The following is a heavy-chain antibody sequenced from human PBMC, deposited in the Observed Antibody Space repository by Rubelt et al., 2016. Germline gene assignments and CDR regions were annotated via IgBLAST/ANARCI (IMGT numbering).Heavy chain of an antibody. Sequence: EVQLVESGGGLVQPGGSLRLSCAASGFTFSSYSMNWVRQAPGKGLEWVSYISSSSSTIYYADSVKGRFTISRDNAKNSLHLQMNRLRAEETALYDCVKGARGGMSTISYFDYWGQGAPVTVAS. V-gene: IGHV3-48*04. CDR1: GFTFSSYS. CDR3: VKGARGGMSTISYFDY. CDR2: ISSSSSTI. D-gene: IGHD5-24*01. J-gene: IGHJ4*02.